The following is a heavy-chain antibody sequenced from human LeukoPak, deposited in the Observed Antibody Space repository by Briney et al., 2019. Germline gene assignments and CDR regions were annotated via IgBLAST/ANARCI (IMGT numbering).Heavy chain of an antibody. CDR3: AKAGIVAARLWGFDP. D-gene: IGHD2-15*01. Sequence: GGSLRLSCAASGFTFSSYSMTWVRQAPGKGLEWVSSSSSSSSYIYYADSVKGRFTISRDNAKNSLYLQMNSLRAEDTAVYYCAKAGIVAARLWGFDPWGQGTLVTVSS. V-gene: IGHV3-21*04. J-gene: IGHJ5*02. CDR1: GFTFSSYS. CDR2: SSSSSSYI.